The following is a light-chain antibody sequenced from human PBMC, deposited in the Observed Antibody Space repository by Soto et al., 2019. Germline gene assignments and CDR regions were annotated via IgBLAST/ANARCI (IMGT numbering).Light chain of an antibody. CDR1: QSISTH. CDR2: AAS. J-gene: IGKJ4*01. CDR3: QQSYITPAG. Sequence: DIQMTQSPSSLSASVGDRVTITCRASQSISTHLNWYQQKPGKAPNLLIYAASSLQSGVPSRFSGSGSGTDFTLTISSLQPEDFATYFCQQSYITPAGFGGVTKVDIK. V-gene: IGKV1-39*01.